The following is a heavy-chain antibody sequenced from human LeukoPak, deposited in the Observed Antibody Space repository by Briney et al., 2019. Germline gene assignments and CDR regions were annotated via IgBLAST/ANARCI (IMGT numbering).Heavy chain of an antibody. V-gene: IGHV1-69*06. CDR1: GGTFSSYA. Sequence: SVKVSYKASGGTFSSYAISWVRQAPGQGLEWMGGIIPIFGTANYAQKFQGRVTITADKSTSTAYMELSSLRSEDTAVYYCATSRDYGDQYYFDYWGQGTLVTVSS. D-gene: IGHD4-17*01. J-gene: IGHJ4*02. CDR3: ATSRDYGDQYYFDY. CDR2: IIPIFGTA.